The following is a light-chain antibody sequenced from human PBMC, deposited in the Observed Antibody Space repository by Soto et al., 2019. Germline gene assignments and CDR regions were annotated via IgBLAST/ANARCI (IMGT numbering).Light chain of an antibody. Sequence: QSALTQPASVSGSLGQSITIFCTGTSSDVGGYNYVSWYQQHPGKAPRLMIFEVSDRPSGVSNRFSGSKSGSTASLTISGLQAEDEAVYYCSSYTGSSTSVFGGGTKLTVL. V-gene: IGLV2-14*01. J-gene: IGLJ3*02. CDR1: SSDVGGYNY. CDR3: SSYTGSSTSV. CDR2: EVS.